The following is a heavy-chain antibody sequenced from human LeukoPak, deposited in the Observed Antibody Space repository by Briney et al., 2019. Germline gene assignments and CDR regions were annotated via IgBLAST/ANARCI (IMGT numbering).Heavy chain of an antibody. CDR1: GYTFTSYD. D-gene: IGHD4-11*01. J-gene: IGHJ4*02. Sequence: ASVKVSCKASGYTFTSYDINWVRQATGQGLEWMGWMNPNSGNTGYAQKFQGRVTMTRNTSISTAYMELSSLRAEDTAVYYCAKVGVRSETSVTRFGFDCWGQGTLVTVSS. CDR3: AKVGVRSETSVTRFGFDC. CDR2: MNPNSGNT. V-gene: IGHV1-8*01.